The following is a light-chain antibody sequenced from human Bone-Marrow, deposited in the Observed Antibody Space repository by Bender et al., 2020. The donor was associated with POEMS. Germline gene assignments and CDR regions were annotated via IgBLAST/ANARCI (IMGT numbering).Light chain of an antibody. V-gene: IGLV2-14*03. CDR1: SSDVGDYNY. J-gene: IGLJ2*01. CDR2: DVT. Sequence: QSALTQPASVSGSPGQSITISCTGASSDVGDYNYVSWYQQHPGKAPKLMIFDVTNRPSGVSDRFSGSESGNTASLTISGLQAEDEADYHCCSYANAKMIFGGGTKLTVL. CDR3: CSYANAKMI.